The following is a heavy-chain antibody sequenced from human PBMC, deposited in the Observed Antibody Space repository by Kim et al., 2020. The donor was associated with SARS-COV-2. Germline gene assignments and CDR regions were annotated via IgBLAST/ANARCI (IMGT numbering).Heavy chain of an antibody. CDR1: GGSISSYY. J-gene: IGHJ6*02. Sequence: SETLSLTCTVSGGSISSYYWSWIRQPPGKGLEWIGYIYYSGSTNYNPSLKSRVTISVDTSKNQFSLKLSSVTAADTAVYYCASTQTFPVWFGELHGNYYGMDVWGQGTTVTVSS. CDR2: IYYSGST. D-gene: IGHD3-10*01. CDR3: ASTQTFPVWFGELHGNYYGMDV. V-gene: IGHV4-59*01.